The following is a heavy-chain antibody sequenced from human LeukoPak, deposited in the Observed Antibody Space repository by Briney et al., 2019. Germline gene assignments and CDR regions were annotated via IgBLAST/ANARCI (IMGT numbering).Heavy chain of an antibody. V-gene: IGHV1-69*06. CDR3: ARDPPRIAASSDAFDI. CDR1: GGTFSSYA. D-gene: IGHD6-6*01. Sequence: ASVKVSCKASGGTFSSYAISWVRQAPGQGLEWMGGIIPIFGTANYAQKFQGRVTITADKSTSTAYMELSSLRSEDTAVYYCARDPPRIAASSDAFDIWGQGTMVTVSS. J-gene: IGHJ3*02. CDR2: IIPIFGTA.